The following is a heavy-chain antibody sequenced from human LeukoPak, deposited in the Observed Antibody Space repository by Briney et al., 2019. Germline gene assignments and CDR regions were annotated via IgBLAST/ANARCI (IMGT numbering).Heavy chain of an antibody. V-gene: IGHV3-11*01. J-gene: IGHJ4*02. D-gene: IGHD3-16*01. CDR3: ARAMSTFGGVRNYFDS. CDR2: VSISSGTI. Sequence: GGSLRLSCAASGFTFSDYYMSWIRQAPGKGLEWISFVSISSGTIYYADSVNGRFRISRDNAKSSLDLEMNSLRAEDTAVYYCARAMSTFGGVRNYFDSWGQGTLVTVSS. CDR1: GFTFSDYY.